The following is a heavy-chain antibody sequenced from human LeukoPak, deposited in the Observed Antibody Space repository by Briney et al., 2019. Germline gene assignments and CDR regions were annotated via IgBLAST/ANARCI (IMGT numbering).Heavy chain of an antibody. J-gene: IGHJ3*02. CDR2: ISGSGGST. CDR3: AKCYYDSSLHDAFDI. D-gene: IGHD3-22*01. V-gene: IGHV3-23*01. CDR1: GGSFSGYY. Sequence: PSETLSLTCAVYGGSFSGYYWSWIRQAPGKGLEWVSAISGSGGSTYYADSVKGRFTISRDNSKNTLYLQMNSLRAEDTAVYYCAKCYYDSSLHDAFDIWGQGTMVTVSS.